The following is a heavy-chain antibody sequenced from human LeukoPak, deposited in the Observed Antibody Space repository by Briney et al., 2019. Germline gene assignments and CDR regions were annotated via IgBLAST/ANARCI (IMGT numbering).Heavy chain of an antibody. Sequence: GGALRLSCAASGFTFAGYAMVWVRQTPGKGLQWVSAIKSGGYTYYADSVQGRFTMSRDNSKNTLFLQMNSLRAEDTAVYYCARDPNGDYIGAFDFQRWGQGTQVTVSS. CDR2: IKSGGYT. CDR3: ARDPNGDYIGAFDFQR. D-gene: IGHD4-17*01. J-gene: IGHJ1*01. V-gene: IGHV3-23*01. CDR1: GFTFAGYA.